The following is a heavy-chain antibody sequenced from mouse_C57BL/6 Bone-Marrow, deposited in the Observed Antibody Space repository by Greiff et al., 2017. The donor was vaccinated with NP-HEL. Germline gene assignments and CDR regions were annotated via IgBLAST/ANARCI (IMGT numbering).Heavy chain of an antibody. V-gene: IGHV1-39*01. D-gene: IGHD2-5*01. CDR2: INPNYGTT. J-gene: IGHJ4*01. CDR3: ARGSNYACYYAMDY. CDR1: GYSFTDYN. Sequence: VQLQQSGPELEKPGASVKISCKASGYSFTDYNMNWVKQSDGKSLEWIGVINPNYGTTSYNQKFKGKATLTVDQSSSTAYMQLNSLTSEDSAVYYCARGSNYACYYAMDYWGQGTSVTVSS.